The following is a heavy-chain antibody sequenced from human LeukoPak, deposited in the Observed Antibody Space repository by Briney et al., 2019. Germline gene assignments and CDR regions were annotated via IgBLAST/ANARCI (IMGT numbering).Heavy chain of an antibody. Sequence: GGSVTLFCEPSGFTFSSYSVNWARHAPGGVREWLSYISTSTTTIYYTPSVTGRLTISRDNAKHSLYLQIDSVRAKDTDVFYCAELGITMIGGVWGKGTTVTISS. V-gene: IGHV3-48*04. J-gene: IGHJ6*04. CDR2: ISTSTTTI. CDR1: GFTFSSYS. CDR3: AELGITMIGGV. D-gene: IGHD3-10*02.